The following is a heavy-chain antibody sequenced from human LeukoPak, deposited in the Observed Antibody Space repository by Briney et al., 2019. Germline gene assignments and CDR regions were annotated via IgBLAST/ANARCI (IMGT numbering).Heavy chain of an antibody. CDR2: IKQDGSQK. Sequence: PGRSLRLSCAGSGFTFSHYWMSAVRQAPGKGLEWVANIKQDGSQKYYVASVKGRFAISRDNAKNSLYLQMNSLRVEDTAIYYCASRRDYWGQGTLVTVSS. J-gene: IGHJ4*02. CDR1: GFTFSHYW. V-gene: IGHV3-7*02. CDR3: ASRRDY.